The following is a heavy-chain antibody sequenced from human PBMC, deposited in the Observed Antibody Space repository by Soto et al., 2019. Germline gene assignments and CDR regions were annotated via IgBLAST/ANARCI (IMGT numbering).Heavy chain of an antibody. Sequence: SAALSLTCAVYGVFFSGYYWSWSLQPPGKGLEWIGEINHSGSTNYNPSLKSRVTISVDTSKNQFSLKLSSVAAADTAVYYCARDIVVVVAAHAFDIWGQGTMVTVSS. V-gene: IGHV4-34*01. CDR2: INHSGST. J-gene: IGHJ3*02. D-gene: IGHD2-15*01. CDR3: ARDIVVVVAAHAFDI. CDR1: GVFFSGYY.